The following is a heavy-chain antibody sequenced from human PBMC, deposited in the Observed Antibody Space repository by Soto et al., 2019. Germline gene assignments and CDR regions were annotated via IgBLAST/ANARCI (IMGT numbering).Heavy chain of an antibody. CDR2: IYYSGST. Sequence: SETLSLTCTVSGGSISSGDYYWSWIRQPPGKGLEWIGYIYYSGSTYYNPSLKSRVTISVDTSKNQFSLKLSSVTAADTAVYYCARVVYYDSSGKYAFDIWVQGTLVT. J-gene: IGHJ3*02. CDR3: ARVVYYDSSGKYAFDI. CDR1: GGSISSGDYY. V-gene: IGHV4-30-4*01. D-gene: IGHD3-22*01.